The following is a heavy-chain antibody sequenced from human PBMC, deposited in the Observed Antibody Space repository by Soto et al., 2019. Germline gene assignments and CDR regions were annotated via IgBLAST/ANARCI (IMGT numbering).Heavy chain of an antibody. J-gene: IGHJ4*02. Sequence: PGGSLRLSCAASGFTFTRYSMNWGRQAPGKGLEWVSSISSTTNYIYYGDSMKGRFTIPRDNAKNSLYLEMNSLRAEDTAVYYCARQSEDLTSNFDYWGQGTRVTSPQ. CDR3: ARQSEDLTSNFDY. CDR2: ISSTTNYI. CDR1: GFTFTRYS. V-gene: IGHV3-21*06.